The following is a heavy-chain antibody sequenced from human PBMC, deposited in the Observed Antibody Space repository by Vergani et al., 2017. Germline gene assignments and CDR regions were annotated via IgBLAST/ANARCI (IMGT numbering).Heavy chain of an antibody. V-gene: IGHV3-72*01. D-gene: IGHD3-3*01. J-gene: IGHJ4*02. CDR3: ARVSVEGDYTFDY. CDR2: IRKKVNSYTT. CDR1: GFTFDDYG. Sequence: EVQLVESGGGVVRPGGSLRLSCAASGFTFDDYGMSWVRQAPGKGLEWVGRIRKKVNSYTTEYAASVKGRFTISRDDSRDSLYLQMNSLKTEDTAVYYCARVSVEGDYTFDYWGQGTLVTVSS.